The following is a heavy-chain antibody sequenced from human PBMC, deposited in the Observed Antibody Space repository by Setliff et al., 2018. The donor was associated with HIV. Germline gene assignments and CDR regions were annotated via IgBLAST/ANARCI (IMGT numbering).Heavy chain of an antibody. CDR3: ARGRVAAVWAA. CDR2: IVPVFGTA. CDR1: GGTFSDYA. J-gene: IGHJ5*02. Sequence: SVKVSCKASGGTFSDYAISWVRQAPGQGLEWMGGIVPVFGTANYARKFQGSITITADESTSTAYMELSSLRSDDTAVYYCARGRVAAVWAAWGQGTLVTVSS. V-gene: IGHV1-69*13. D-gene: IGHD6-13*01.